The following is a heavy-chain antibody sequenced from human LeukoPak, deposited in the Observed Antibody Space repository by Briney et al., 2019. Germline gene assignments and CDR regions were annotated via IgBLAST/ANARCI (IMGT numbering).Heavy chain of an antibody. V-gene: IGHV1-69*13. CDR3: ARDLGRRCSGGSCNYYYNYMDV. D-gene: IGHD2-15*01. J-gene: IGHJ6*03. Sequence: ASVKVSCKASGGTFSSYAISWVRQAPGQGLEWMGGIIPLLGTANYAQKFQGRVTITADESTITAYMELSSLRSDDTAVYYCARDLGRRCSGGSCNYYYNYMDVWGKGTTVTISS. CDR1: GGTFSSYA. CDR2: IIPLLGTA.